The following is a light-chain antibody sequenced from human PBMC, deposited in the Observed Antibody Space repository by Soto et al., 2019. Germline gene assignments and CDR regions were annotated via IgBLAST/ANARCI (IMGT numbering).Light chain of an antibody. CDR2: AVN. V-gene: IGLV2-14*01. CDR3: MSYTNSDTVV. J-gene: IGLJ3*02. Sequence: QSALTQAASVSGSPGQSVTISCTGTSSDIGAYHYVSWYQQRPGKVPKVMIYAVNNRPSGISNRFSGSKSGNTASLTISGLQAEDEAVYYCMSYTNSDTVVFGGGTKVTVL. CDR1: SSDIGAYHY.